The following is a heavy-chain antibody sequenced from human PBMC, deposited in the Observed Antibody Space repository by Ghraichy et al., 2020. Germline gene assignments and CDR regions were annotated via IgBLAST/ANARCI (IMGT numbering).Heavy chain of an antibody. Sequence: GESLNISCKGSGYSFTRYWIAWVRQMPGKGLEWMGMIYPGDSDTRYSPSFQGQVTISADKSTSTAYLQWSSLKASDTAMYYCARRQSSSGDLDYWGQGTLVTVSS. CDR2: IYPGDSDT. CDR1: GYSFTRYW. D-gene: IGHD6-13*01. CDR3: ARRQSSSGDLDY. J-gene: IGHJ4*02. V-gene: IGHV5-51*01.